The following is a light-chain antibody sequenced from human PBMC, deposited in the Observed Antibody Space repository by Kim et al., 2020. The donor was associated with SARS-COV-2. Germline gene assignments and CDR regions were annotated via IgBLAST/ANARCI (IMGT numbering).Light chain of an antibody. Sequence: VSVGDRVTITCRASQGITNSLAWYQQKPGKVPQLLIYAASALQSGVPPRFSGSGSGTDFTLTISSLQPEDVATYYCQKYNSAPWTFGQGTKVEIK. CDR3: QKYNSAPWT. J-gene: IGKJ1*01. CDR1: QGITNS. V-gene: IGKV1-27*01. CDR2: AAS.